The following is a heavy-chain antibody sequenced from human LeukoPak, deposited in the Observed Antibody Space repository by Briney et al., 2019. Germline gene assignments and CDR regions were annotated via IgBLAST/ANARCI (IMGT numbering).Heavy chain of an antibody. CDR2: IYYSGST. D-gene: IGHD1-26*01. V-gene: IGHV4-59*01. Sequence: PSETLSLTCTVSGGSISGYYWSWIRQPPGKGLEWIGYIYYSGSTNYNPSLKSRVTISVDTSKNQFSLKLSSVTAADTAVYYCARDRWGIVDYWGQGTLVTVSS. CDR1: GGSISGYY. J-gene: IGHJ4*02. CDR3: ARDRWGIVDY.